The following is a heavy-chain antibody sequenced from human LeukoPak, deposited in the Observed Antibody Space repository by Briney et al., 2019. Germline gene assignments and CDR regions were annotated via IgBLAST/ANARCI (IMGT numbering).Heavy chain of an antibody. J-gene: IGHJ4*02. CDR2: ISSSGTYR. D-gene: IGHD1-14*01. Sequence: GGSPRLSCAASGFTFSSYSMNWVRQAPGKGLEWVSSISSSGTYRYYADSAKGRFTISRDNAKNSLYLQMNSLRAEDTAVYSCARVGNNTSGYWGLGTLVTVSS. CDR3: ARVGNNTSGY. CDR1: GFTFSSYS. V-gene: IGHV3-21*01.